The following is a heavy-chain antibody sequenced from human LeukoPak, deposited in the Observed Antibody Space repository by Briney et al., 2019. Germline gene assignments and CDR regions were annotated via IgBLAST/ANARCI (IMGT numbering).Heavy chain of an antibody. V-gene: IGHV3-21*01. Sequence: GGSLRLSCAASGFTFSSYSMNWVRQAPGKGLEWVSSISSSSSYIYYADSVKGRFTISRDNAENSLYLQMNSLRAEDTAVYYCARDRNYYDSSGYYPAWFDPWGQGTLVTVSS. CDR2: ISSSSSYI. CDR1: GFTFSSYS. D-gene: IGHD3-22*01. J-gene: IGHJ5*02. CDR3: ARDRNYYDSSGYYPAWFDP.